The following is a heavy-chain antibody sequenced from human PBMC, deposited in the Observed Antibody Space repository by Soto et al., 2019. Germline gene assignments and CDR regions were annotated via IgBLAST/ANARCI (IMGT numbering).Heavy chain of an antibody. J-gene: IGHJ6*01. Sequence: SVKVSCKASGGTFSSYAISWVRQAPGQGLEWMGGITPIFGTANYAQKFQGRVTITADESTSTAYMELSSLRSEDTAVYYCASPWELIPLGYYYYGMDVWGQGSTVAVSS. D-gene: IGHD1-26*01. V-gene: IGHV1-69*13. CDR3: ASPWELIPLGYYYYGMDV. CDR2: ITPIFGTA. CDR1: GGTFSSYA.